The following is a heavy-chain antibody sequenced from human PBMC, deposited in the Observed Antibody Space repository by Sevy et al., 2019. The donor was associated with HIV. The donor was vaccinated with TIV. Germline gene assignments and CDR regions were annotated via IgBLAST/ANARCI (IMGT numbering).Heavy chain of an antibody. J-gene: IGHJ6*02. Sequence: GGSLRLSCAASGFTFGTYDMHWVRQAPGKGLEWVAIISSDGSYRYYADFVRGRFSMSRDNSKNTMYLQISGLLIEDTAVYYCAKNRPPGGSLFSRHGMDVWGRGTTVTVSS. CDR2: ISSDGSYR. CDR1: GFTFGTYD. D-gene: IGHD3-16*01. CDR3: AKNRPPGGSLFSRHGMDV. V-gene: IGHV3-30*18.